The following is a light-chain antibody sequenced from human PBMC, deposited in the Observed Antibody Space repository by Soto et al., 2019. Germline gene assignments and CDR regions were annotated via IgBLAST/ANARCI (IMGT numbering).Light chain of an antibody. CDR1: SSDVGGYNY. V-gene: IGLV2-8*01. Sequence: QSFLTQPPSASGSPGQSGTISCTGTSSDVGGYNYVSWYQHHPGNAPKLMIYEVNKRTSGVPDRFSGSKSGNTASLTVSGLRAEDEADYYCSSYAGSTTPYVFGTGTKVTVL. CDR3: SSYAGSTTPYV. J-gene: IGLJ1*01. CDR2: EVN.